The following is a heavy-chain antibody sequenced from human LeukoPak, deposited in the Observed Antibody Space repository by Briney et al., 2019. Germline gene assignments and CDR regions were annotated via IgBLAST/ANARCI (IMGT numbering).Heavy chain of an antibody. Sequence: SGPTLAKPTQTLTLTCAFSGFSLNTRGVGVGWIRQPPRKALEWPALICWNDDKGYSPFLKSRLTITKYTSKNQVVLTLTNMDPVDTATYYCAHRRVHYYDSSGYPKDAFDMWGQGTVVTVSS. CDR1: GFSLNTRGVG. V-gene: IGHV2-5*01. CDR3: AHRRVHYYDSSGYPKDAFDM. J-gene: IGHJ3*02. D-gene: IGHD3-22*01. CDR2: ICWNDDK.